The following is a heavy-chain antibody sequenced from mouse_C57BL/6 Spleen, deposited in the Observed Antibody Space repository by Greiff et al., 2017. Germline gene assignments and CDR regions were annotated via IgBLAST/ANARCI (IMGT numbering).Heavy chain of an antibody. V-gene: IGHV1-54*01. CDR1: GYAFTNYL. Sequence: QVQLQQSGAELVRPGTSVKVSCKASGYAFTNYLIEWVKQRPGQGLEWIGVINPGSGGTNYNEKFKGKATLTADKSSSTAYMQLSSLTSEDSAVYFCARDQDYFDYWGQGTTRTVSS. CDR3: ARDQDYFDY. CDR2: INPGSGGT. J-gene: IGHJ2*01.